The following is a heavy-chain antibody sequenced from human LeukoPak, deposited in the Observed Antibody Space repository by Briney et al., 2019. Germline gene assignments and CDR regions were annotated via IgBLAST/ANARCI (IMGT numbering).Heavy chain of an antibody. D-gene: IGHD3-22*01. CDR3: ARGGRYYDSSGYYLNWFDL. CDR2: INHSGST. J-gene: IGHJ5*02. Sequence: PSETLSLTCTVSGGSISSGDYYWSWIRQPPGKGLEWIGEINHSGSTNYNPSLKSRVTISVDTSKNQFSLKLSSVTAADTAVYYCARGGRYYDSSGYYLNWFDLWGQGTLVTVSS. V-gene: IGHV4-39*07. CDR1: GGSISSGDYY.